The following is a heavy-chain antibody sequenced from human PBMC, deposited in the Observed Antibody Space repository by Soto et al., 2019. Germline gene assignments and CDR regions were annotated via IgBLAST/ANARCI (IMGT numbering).Heavy chain of an antibody. D-gene: IGHD1-1*01. CDR3: AKDHKLDDAFDI. CDR1: GFTFSSYA. V-gene: IGHV3-23*01. Sequence: EVQLLESGGGLVQPGGSLRLSWAASGFTFSSYAMSWVRQAPGKGLEWVSAISGSGGSTYYADSVKGRFTISRDNSKNTLYLQMNSLRAEDTAVYYCAKDHKLDDAFDIWGQGTMVTVSS. CDR2: ISGSGGST. J-gene: IGHJ3*02.